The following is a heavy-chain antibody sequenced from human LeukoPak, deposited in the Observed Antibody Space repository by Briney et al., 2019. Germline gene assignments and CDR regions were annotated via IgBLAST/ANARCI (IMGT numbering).Heavy chain of an antibody. V-gene: IGHV3-33*01. CDR1: GFSFSLYG. CDR2: MWHDGINK. D-gene: IGHD1-26*01. CDR3: ARDKVGDAVSEDHMDV. Sequence: GGSLRLSCAASGFSFSLYGFHWVRQAPGKGMEWVALMWHDGINKYYSDSVKGRFTTSRDISKNTIYLYMSSLRVDDSAVYYCARDKVGDAVSEDHMDVWGQGTTVTVSS. J-gene: IGHJ6*02.